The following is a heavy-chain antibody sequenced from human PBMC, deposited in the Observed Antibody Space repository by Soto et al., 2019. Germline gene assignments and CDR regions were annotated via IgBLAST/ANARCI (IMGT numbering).Heavy chain of an antibody. CDR3: ARKVAVAGKGYFDY. V-gene: IGHV1-69*04. J-gene: IGHJ4*02. CDR2: IIPILGTA. CDR1: GGTFSSYA. Sequence: SVKVSCKASGGTFSSYAISWVRQAPGQGLEWMGRIIPILGTANYAQKFQGRVTITADKSTSTAYMELSSLRSEDTAVYYCARKVAVAGKGYFDYWGQGTLVTVSS. D-gene: IGHD6-19*01.